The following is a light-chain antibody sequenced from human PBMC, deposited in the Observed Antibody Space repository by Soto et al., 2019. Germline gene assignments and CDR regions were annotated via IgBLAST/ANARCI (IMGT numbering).Light chain of an antibody. CDR1: SGSIASNF. Sequence: NSMLTQPHSVSGSPGETVTISCTRSSGSIASNFVQWYQQRTGSAPRNVIYEDNYRPSGVPDRFSGSIDSSSNSASLTISGLRPEDEADYYCQSYDITYGVFGGGTQLTVL. CDR2: EDN. V-gene: IGLV6-57*04. CDR3: QSYDITYGV. J-gene: IGLJ7*01.